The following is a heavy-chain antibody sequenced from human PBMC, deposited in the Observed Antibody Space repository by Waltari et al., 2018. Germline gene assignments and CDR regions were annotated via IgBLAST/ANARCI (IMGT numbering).Heavy chain of an antibody. J-gene: IGHJ4*02. CDR1: D. CDR3: ARILTGYPSDY. D-gene: IGHD3-9*01. Sequence: DINWVRQATGQGLEWMGWMNPNSGNTGYAQKFQGRVTMTRNTSISTAYMELSSLRSEDTAVYYCARILTGYPSDYWGQGTLVTVSS. CDR2: MNPNSGNT. V-gene: IGHV1-8*01.